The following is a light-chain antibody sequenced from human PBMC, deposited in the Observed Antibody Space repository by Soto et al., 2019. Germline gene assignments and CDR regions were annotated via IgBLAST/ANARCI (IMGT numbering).Light chain of an antibody. CDR2: DVS. Sequence: QSALAQPASVSGSPGQSITISCTGTSSDVGRYDFVSWFQQHPGKAPKLMIYDVSIRPSGVSDHFSGSKSGNTASLTISGLQAEDEADYYCSSYTPSSTFVFGTGTKLTVL. V-gene: IGLV2-14*01. J-gene: IGLJ1*01. CDR1: SSDVGRYDF. CDR3: SSYTPSSTFV.